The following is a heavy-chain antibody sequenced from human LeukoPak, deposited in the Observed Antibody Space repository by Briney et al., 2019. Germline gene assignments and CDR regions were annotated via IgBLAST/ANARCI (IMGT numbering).Heavy chain of an antibody. CDR3: ARDQFNY. V-gene: IGHV3-48*01. CDR1: GFTSSSFS. J-gene: IGHJ4*02. Sequence: GGSLRLSCAASGFTSSSFSMNWVRQTPGKGLEWVSYISSSSGIIYYADSVKGRFTISRDNAKNSLYLQMNSLRAEDTAVYYCARDQFNYWGQGTLVSVSS. CDR2: ISSSSGII.